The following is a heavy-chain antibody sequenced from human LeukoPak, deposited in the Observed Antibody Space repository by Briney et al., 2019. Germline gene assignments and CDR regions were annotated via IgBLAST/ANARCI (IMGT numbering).Heavy chain of an antibody. CDR3: ARSSYYYGSGSSPLFDY. D-gene: IGHD3-10*01. CDR1: GGSISSYY. V-gene: IGHV4-4*07. Sequence: SETLSLTCTVSGGSISSYYWSWIRQPAGKGLEWIGRIYTSGSTNYNPSLKSRVTMSVDTSKNQFSLKLSSVTAADTAVYYCARSSYYYGSGSSPLFDYWGQGTLVTVSS. CDR2: IYTSGST. J-gene: IGHJ4*02.